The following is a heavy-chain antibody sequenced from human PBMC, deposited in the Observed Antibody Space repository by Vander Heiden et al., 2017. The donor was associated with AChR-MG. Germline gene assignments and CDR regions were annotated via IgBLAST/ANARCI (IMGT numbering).Heavy chain of an antibody. CDR3: AKDWAYSYYGMEV. CDR2: ISWNGGSL. CDR1: GFTFDDYA. V-gene: IGHV3-9*01. Sequence: EVQLVESGGGLVQPGRSLSLSCAASGFTFDDYAMHWVRQAPGKGLEWVSGISWNGGSLDYADSVKGRFTISRDNAKNSLYLQTNSLTAEDTALYYCAKDWAYSYYGMEVWGQGTTVTVSS. J-gene: IGHJ6*02.